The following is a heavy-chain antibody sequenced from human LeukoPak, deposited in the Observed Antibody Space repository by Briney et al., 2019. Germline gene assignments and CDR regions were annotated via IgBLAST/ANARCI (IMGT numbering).Heavy chain of an antibody. V-gene: IGHV1-2*02. Sequence: ASVKVSCKASGFTFVDYYIHWVRQAPGQGLEWMGWINPNSGGINYAQKFHGRFTMTRGTSITTAYMEMSRLTSNDTAVYYCARGRRITFIRGVRDWFDSWGQGTLVTVSS. CDR2: INPNSGGI. J-gene: IGHJ5*01. D-gene: IGHD3-10*01. CDR3: ARGRRITFIRGVRDWFDS. CDR1: GFTFVDYY.